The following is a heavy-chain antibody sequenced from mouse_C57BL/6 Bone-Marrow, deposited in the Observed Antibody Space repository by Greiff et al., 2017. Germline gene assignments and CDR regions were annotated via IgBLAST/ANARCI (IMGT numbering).Heavy chain of an antibody. Sequence: VQLQQPGAELVRPGTSVKLSCKASGYTFTSYWMHWVKQRPGQGLEWIGVIDPSDSYTNYNQKFKGKATLTVDTSSSTAYMQLSSLTSEDSAVYYCARRDGYFFDYWGQGTTLTVSS. V-gene: IGHV1-59*01. CDR1: GYTFTSYW. CDR2: IDPSDSYT. CDR3: ARRDGYFFDY. D-gene: IGHD2-3*01. J-gene: IGHJ2*01.